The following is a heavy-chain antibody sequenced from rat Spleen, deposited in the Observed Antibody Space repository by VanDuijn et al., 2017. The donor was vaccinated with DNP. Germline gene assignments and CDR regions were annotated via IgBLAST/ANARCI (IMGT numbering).Heavy chain of an antibody. CDR3: SREGQPYYAMDA. D-gene: IGHD1-5*01. J-gene: IGHJ4*01. V-gene: IGHV2S12*01. Sequence: VQLKESGPGLAQPSQTLSLTCTVSGYSLTRYGVSWARQPPGKGLEWSATISSGGDTYYNSVLKSRLSISRDTSKNQVFLKMNSLQTEDTAIYFCSREGQPYYAMDAWGQGTSVTVSS. CDR1: GYSLTRYG. CDR2: ISSGGDT.